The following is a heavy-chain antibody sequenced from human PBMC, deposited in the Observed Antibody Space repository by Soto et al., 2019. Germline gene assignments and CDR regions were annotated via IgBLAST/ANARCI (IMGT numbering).Heavy chain of an antibody. CDR1: GGSISSYY. CDR3: AARGIAAGWFDP. V-gene: IGHV4-59*01. Sequence: SETLSLTCTVSGGSISSYYWSWIRQPPGKGLEWIGYIYYSGSTNYNPSLKSRVTISVDTSKNQFSLKLSSVTAADTAVYYCAARGIAAGWFDPWGQGTLVTVSS. J-gene: IGHJ5*02. D-gene: IGHD6-13*01. CDR2: IYYSGST.